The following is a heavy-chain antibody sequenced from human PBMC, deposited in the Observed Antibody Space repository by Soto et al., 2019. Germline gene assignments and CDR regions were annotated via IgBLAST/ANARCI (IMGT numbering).Heavy chain of an antibody. Sequence: QLQLQESGPGLVKPSETLSLTCTVSGGSISSSSYYWGWIRQPPGKGLEWIGSIYYSGSTYYNPSLKSRVTISVDTSKNQFSLKLCSVTAADTAVYYCARQGSSRYNAFDIWGQGTMVTVSS. CDR3: ARQGSSRYNAFDI. V-gene: IGHV4-39*01. J-gene: IGHJ3*02. CDR2: IYYSGST. CDR1: GGSISSSSYY. D-gene: IGHD6-13*01.